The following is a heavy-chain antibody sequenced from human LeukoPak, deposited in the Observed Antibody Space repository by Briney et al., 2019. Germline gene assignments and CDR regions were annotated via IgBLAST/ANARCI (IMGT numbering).Heavy chain of an antibody. CDR1: GGSISSYY. J-gene: IGHJ4*02. V-gene: IGHV4-59*01. CDR2: IYYSGST. CDR3: ASLGYRAYYFDY. Sequence: SETLSLTCTVSGGSISSYYWSCIRQSPGKGLEWIGYIYYSGSTNHNPSLKSRVTISVDTSKNQFSLKLSSVTAADTAVYYCASLGYRAYYFDYWGQGTLVTVSS. D-gene: IGHD5-24*01.